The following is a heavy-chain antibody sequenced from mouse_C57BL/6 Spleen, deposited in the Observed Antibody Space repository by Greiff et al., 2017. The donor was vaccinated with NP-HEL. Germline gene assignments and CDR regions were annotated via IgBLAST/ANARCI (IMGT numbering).Heavy chain of an antibody. CDR3: ARDYCGSSYPFDY. Sequence: EVMLVESGGGLVKPGGSLKLSCAASGFTFSDYGMHWVRQAPEKGLEWVAYISSGSSTIYYADTVKGRFTLSRDNAKNTLFLQMTSLRSEDTAMYYCARDYCGSSYPFDYWGQGTTLTVSS. CDR2: ISSGSSTI. CDR1: GFTFSDYG. D-gene: IGHD1-1*01. J-gene: IGHJ2*01. V-gene: IGHV5-17*01.